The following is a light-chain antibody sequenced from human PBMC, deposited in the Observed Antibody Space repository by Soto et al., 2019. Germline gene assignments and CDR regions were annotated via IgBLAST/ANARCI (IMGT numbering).Light chain of an antibody. Sequence: EIVLTQSPATLSLSPGERDTLSCSASQGVSSNLAWYQQKPGQAPRLLIYAASTRATGIPARFSGSGSGTEFTLTISSLQSEDFAVYYCQQYNNWPPITFGQGTRLEIK. CDR1: QGVSSN. J-gene: IGKJ5*01. CDR3: QQYNNWPPIT. V-gene: IGKV3-15*01. CDR2: AAS.